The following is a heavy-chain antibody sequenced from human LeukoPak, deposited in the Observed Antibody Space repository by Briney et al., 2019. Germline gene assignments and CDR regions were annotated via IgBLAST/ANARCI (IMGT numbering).Heavy chain of an antibody. CDR1: GGSISSYY. CDR2: IYYSGST. V-gene: IGHV4-59*01. Sequence: SETLSLTCTVSGGSISSYYWSWIRQPPGKGLEWIGYIYYSGSTNYNPSLKSRVTISVDTSKNQFSLKLSSVTAADTAVYYCARGRVLGYYFDYWGQGTLVTVSS. J-gene: IGHJ4*02. CDR3: ARGRVLGYYFDY.